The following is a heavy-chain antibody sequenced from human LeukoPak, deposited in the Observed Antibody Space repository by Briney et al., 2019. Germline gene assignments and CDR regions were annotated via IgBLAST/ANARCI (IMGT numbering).Heavy chain of an antibody. CDR3: AKDQAAISSLFDC. V-gene: IGHV3-30*18. CDR1: GFTFSSNG. J-gene: IGHJ4*02. D-gene: IGHD5-12*01. Sequence: PGGSLRLSCAASGFTFSSNGMHWVRQAPGKGLEWVAVISNDGSNKYYADSVKGRFTISRDNSKSSLHLQMNSLRPEDTAVYYCAKDQAAISSLFDCWGQGTLVTVSS. CDR2: ISNDGSNK.